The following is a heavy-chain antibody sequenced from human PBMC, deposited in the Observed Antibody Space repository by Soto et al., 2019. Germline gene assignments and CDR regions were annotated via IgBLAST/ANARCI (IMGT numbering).Heavy chain of an antibody. Sequence: QVQLVESGGGVVQPGRSLRLSCAASGFTFSSYGMHWVRQAPGKGLEWVAVIWYDGSNKYYADSVKGRFTISRDNSKNTLYLQMNSLRAEDTAVYYCARRSGSHTSGGYYYGMDVWGQGTTVTVSS. J-gene: IGHJ6*02. CDR2: IWYDGSNK. CDR1: GFTFSSYG. D-gene: IGHD1-26*01. V-gene: IGHV3-33*01. CDR3: ARRSGSHTSGGYYYGMDV.